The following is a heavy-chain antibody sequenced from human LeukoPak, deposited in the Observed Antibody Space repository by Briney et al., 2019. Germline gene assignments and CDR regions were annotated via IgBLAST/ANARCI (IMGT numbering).Heavy chain of an antibody. CDR1: GYSFTSYW. CDR3: ARSPTQYNWFDP. J-gene: IGHJ5*02. D-gene: IGHD2-15*01. CDR2: IHPGDSDT. Sequence: GESLKISCKGSGYSFTSYWIGWVRQMPGKGLEWMGIIHPGDSDTRYSPSFQGQVTIAADKSISTAYLQWSSLKASDTAIYYCARSPTQYNWFDPWGQGTLVTVSS. V-gene: IGHV5-51*01.